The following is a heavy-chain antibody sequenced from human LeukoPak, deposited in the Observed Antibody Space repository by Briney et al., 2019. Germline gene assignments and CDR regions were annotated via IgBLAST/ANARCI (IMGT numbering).Heavy chain of an antibody. J-gene: IGHJ6*03. D-gene: IGHD3-10*01. V-gene: IGHV3-21*01. Sequence: GGSLRLSCAASGFTFSSYSMNWVRQAPGKGLEWVSSISSSSSYIYYADSVKGRFTISRDNAKNSLYLQMNSLRAEDTAVYYCARDSVKDYYYMDVWGKGTTVTVSS. CDR1: GFTFSSYS. CDR3: ARDSVKDYYYMDV. CDR2: ISSSSSYI.